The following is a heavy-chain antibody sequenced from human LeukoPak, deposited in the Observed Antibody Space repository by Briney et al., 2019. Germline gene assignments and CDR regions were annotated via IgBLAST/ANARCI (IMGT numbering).Heavy chain of an antibody. CDR1: GFTCSDYY. D-gene: IGHD3-22*01. V-gene: IGHV3-11*01. CDR3: AREGHDSSGYYYFDY. J-gene: IGHJ4*02. Sequence: GGSLRLSCAASGFTCSDYYMSWISHAPGKEREWGSYISSSGSTIYYADSVKGRFTISRDNAKNSLYLQMNSLRAEDTAVYYCAREGHDSSGYYYFDYWGQGTLVTVSS. CDR2: ISSSGSTI.